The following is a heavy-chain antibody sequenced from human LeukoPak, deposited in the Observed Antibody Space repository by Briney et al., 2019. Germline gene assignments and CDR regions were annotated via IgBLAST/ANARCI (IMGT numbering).Heavy chain of an antibody. CDR3: ARATVSSAAFDI. V-gene: IGHV4-39*02. CDR2: IYYSGST. Sequence: SETLSLTXTVSGGSISSSSYYWGWIRQPPGKGLEWIGSIYYSGSTYYNPSLKSRVTISVDTSKNQFSLKLTSVTAADTAVNYCARATVSSAAFDIWGQGTTVTVSS. CDR1: GGSISSSSYY. D-gene: IGHD4-17*01. J-gene: IGHJ3*02.